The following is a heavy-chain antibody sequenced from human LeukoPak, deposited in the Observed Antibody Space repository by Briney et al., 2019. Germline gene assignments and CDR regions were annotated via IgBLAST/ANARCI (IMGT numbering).Heavy chain of an antibody. CDR3: AREGGFGELLYVFDY. J-gene: IGHJ4*02. D-gene: IGHD3-10*01. CDR2: IYPDDSDT. CDR1: GYSFGNRW. Sequence: GESLKISCKGSGYSFGNRWIGWVRQMPGKGLEWMGIIYPDDSDTIYSPSFEGQVTISADKSISTAYLQWSSLKASDTAMYYCAREGGFGELLYVFDYWGQGTLVTVSS. V-gene: IGHV5-51*01.